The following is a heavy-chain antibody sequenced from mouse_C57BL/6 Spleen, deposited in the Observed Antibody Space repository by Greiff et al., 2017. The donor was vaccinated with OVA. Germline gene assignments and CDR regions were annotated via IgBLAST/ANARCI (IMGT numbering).Heavy chain of an antibody. D-gene: IGHD2-3*01. Sequence: VQLQQSGPGLVKPSPSLSLTCSVTGYSITSGYYWNWIRKFPGNKLEWVGYIRYDGSNNYNPSLKNRTSITRDTSHNQFFLKLNSLTTEDTATYYCARDDGYDYAMDYWGQGTSVTVSS. CDR3: ARDDGYDYAMDY. V-gene: IGHV3-6*01. CDR1: GYSITSGYY. CDR2: IRYDGSN. J-gene: IGHJ4*01.